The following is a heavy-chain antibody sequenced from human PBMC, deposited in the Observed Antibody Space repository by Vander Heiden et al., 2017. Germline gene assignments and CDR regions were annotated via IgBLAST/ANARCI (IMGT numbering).Heavy chain of an antibody. CDR1: GYTFTDYF. J-gene: IGHJ6*02. CDR2: ISPYRGGT. D-gene: IGHD6-25*01. CDR3: ARDEGAAGYGMDV. V-gene: IGHV1-2*02. Sequence: QVQLVQSGAEVKKPGASVKVSCEASGYTFTDYFLHWVRQAPGQGLEWMGCISPYRGGTYSAQKFQGRVTMTRDTSINTAYMELSSLTSDDTATYYCARDEGAAGYGMDVWGQGTTVTVSS.